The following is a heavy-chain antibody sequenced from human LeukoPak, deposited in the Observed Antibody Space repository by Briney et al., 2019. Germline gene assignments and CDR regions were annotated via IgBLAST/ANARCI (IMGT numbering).Heavy chain of an antibody. CDR2: ISGSGGST. CDR3: AKDRGIIVVVPVDAFDI. Sequence: GGSLRLSCPASGFTFSTYPMSWVRQAPGKGLEWVSGISGSGGSTYYADSVRGRFTISRDNSKNTLYLQMNSLRAEDTAVYYCAKDRGIIVVVPVDAFDIWGQGTMVTVSS. J-gene: IGHJ3*02. V-gene: IGHV3-23*01. D-gene: IGHD2-2*01. CDR1: GFTFSTYP.